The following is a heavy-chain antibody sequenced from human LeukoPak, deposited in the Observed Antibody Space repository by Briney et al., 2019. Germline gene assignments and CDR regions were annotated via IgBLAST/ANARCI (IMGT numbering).Heavy chain of an antibody. D-gene: IGHD3-3*01. Sequence: ASVKVSCKASGYTFTSYGISWVRQAPGQGLEWMGWISAYNGNTNYAQKLQGRVTMTTDTSTSTVYMELSSLRSEDTAVYYCARDYDFWSGHYYYYYIDVWGKGTTVTVSS. CDR2: ISAYNGNT. CDR3: ARDYDFWSGHYYYYYIDV. V-gene: IGHV1-18*01. CDR1: GYTFTSYG. J-gene: IGHJ6*03.